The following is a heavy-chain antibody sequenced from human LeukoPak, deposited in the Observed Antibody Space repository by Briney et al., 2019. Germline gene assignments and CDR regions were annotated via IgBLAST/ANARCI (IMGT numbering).Heavy chain of an antibody. J-gene: IGHJ4*02. CDR3: AIGGNSAPLDY. V-gene: IGHV3-23*01. CDR1: GFTFSNSA. Sequence: GGSLRLSCAASGFTFSNSAMIWVRQAPGKGLEGVSAISAGGCDRNYTDTAKDRFTISRDNSKNTLYVQMNSLRADATAVYYCAIGGNSAPLDYWGQGTLVTVSS. D-gene: IGHD1-7*01. CDR2: ISAGGCDR.